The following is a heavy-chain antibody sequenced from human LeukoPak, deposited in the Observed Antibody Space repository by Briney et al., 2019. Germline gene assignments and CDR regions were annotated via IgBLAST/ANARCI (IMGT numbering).Heavy chain of an antibody. D-gene: IGHD6-13*01. CDR1: GFTFSSYS. V-gene: IGHV3-48*02. CDR3: ARDGSSSWYFVSWFDP. J-gene: IGHJ5*02. Sequence: PGRSLRLSCAASGFTFSSYSMNWVRQAPGKGLEWVSYISSSSSTIYYADSVKGRFTISRDNAKNSLYLQMNSLRDEDTAVYYCARDGSSSWYFVSWFDPWGQGTLVTVSS. CDR2: ISSSSSTI.